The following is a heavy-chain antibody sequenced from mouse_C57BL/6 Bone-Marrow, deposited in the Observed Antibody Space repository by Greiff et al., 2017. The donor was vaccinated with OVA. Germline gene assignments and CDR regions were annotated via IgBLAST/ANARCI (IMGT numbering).Heavy chain of an antibody. Sequence: EVQLQQSGAELVRPGASVKLSCTASGFNIKDDYMHWVKQRPEQGLEWIGWIDPENGDTEYASKFQGKATITADTSSNTAYLQLSSLTSEDTAVYYCTTGGGDYDRYFDVWGTGTTVTVSS. CDR3: TTGGGDYDRYFDV. CDR2: IDPENGDT. V-gene: IGHV14-4*01. J-gene: IGHJ1*03. CDR1: GFNIKDDY. D-gene: IGHD2-4*01.